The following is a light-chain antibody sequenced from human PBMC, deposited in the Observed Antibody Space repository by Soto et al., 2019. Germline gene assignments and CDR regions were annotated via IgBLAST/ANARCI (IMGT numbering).Light chain of an antibody. V-gene: IGKV3-15*01. Sequence: VVMTQSPATLSVSPGERATLSCRSSQNIGSNLAWYRQKPGQPPQLLIYGASTRATGIPARFSGSGSGTDFTLTISSPQSEDIAVYYCQQYNRWLTFGGGTKVEIK. J-gene: IGKJ4*01. CDR3: QQYNRWLT. CDR1: QNIGSN. CDR2: GAS.